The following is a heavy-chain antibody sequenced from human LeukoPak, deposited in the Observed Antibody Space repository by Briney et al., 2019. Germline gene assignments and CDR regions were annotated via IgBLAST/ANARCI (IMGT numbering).Heavy chain of an antibody. CDR1: GLTLSRYA. CDR3: AKDRDYYLVGFFDY. D-gene: IGHD3-10*01. Sequence: SGGSLRLFCAASGLTLSRYAMRWVRQARGKALECVSAISDSGVTTYYADSVKGRFTIHRDNPKNALYPQMNSLRAEDTALYYCAKDRDYYLVGFFDYWGQGTLVTVSS. V-gene: IGHV3-23*01. J-gene: IGHJ4*02. CDR2: ISDSGVTT.